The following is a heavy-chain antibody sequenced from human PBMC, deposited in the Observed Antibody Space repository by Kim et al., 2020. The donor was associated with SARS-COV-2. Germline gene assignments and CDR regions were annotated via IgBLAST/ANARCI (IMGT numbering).Heavy chain of an antibody. Sequence: GGSLRLSCAASGFTFSSYWMSWVRQAPRKGLEWVANIKEDGSEEYYVGSVKGRFTISRDNAKNSLYLQMNSLRAEDTAVYYCAGYSSSPYYYYYGMDVWG. CDR3: AGYSSSPYYYYYGMDV. D-gene: IGHD6-13*01. V-gene: IGHV3-7*01. CDR1: GFTFSSYW. CDR2: IKEDGSEE. J-gene: IGHJ6*01.